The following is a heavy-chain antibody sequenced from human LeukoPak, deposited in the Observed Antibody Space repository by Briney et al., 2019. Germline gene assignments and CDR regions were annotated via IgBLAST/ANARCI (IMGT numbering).Heavy chain of an antibody. CDR3: ARVHIVVVTDPSDAFDI. J-gene: IGHJ3*02. D-gene: IGHD2-21*02. CDR2: IYPGDSDT. CDR1: GYSFTSYW. V-gene: IGHV5-51*01. Sequence: GESLKISCKGSGYSFTSYWIGWVRQMPGKGLEWMGIIYPGDSDTRYSPSFQGQVTISADKSISTAYLQWSSLKASDTAMYYCARVHIVVVTDPSDAFDIWGQGTMVTVSS.